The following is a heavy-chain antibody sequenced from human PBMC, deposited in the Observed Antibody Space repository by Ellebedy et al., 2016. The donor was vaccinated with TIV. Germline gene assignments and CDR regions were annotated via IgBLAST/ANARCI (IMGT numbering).Heavy chain of an antibody. CDR1: GYSFTSYW. Sequence: GESLKISXKGSGYSFTSYWIGWVRQMPGKGLEWMGIIYPGDSDTRYSPSFQGQVTISADKSISTAYLQWSSLKASDTAMYYCARHGWNSPAEYYFDYWGQGTLVTVSS. CDR3: ARHGWNSPAEYYFDY. D-gene: IGHD1-7*01. J-gene: IGHJ4*02. CDR2: IYPGDSDT. V-gene: IGHV5-51*01.